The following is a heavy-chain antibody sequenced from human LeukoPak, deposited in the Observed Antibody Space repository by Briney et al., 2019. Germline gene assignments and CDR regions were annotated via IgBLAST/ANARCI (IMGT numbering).Heavy chain of an antibody. Sequence: PSQTLSLTCTVSGGSISSGGYYWSWIRQPPGKGLEWIGYIYHSGSTYYNPSLKSRVTISVDRSKNQFSLKLSSVTAADTAVYYCAREIDRPIPPPGQYYFDYWGQGTLVTVSS. CDR3: AREIDRPIPPPGQYYFDY. D-gene: IGHD1-14*01. V-gene: IGHV4-30-2*01. J-gene: IGHJ4*02. CDR2: IYHSGST. CDR1: GGSISSGGYY.